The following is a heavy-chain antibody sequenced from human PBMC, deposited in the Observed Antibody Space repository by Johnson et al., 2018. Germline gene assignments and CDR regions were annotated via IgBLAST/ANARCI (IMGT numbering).Heavy chain of an antibody. Sequence: VQLVESGGGLVQXGGSLDLSCAASGFTFSGSTMHWVRQASGKGLEWVGRIRSKANSYATAYAASVKGRFTISRDDSKNTAYLQMNSLKTEDTAVYYCARDHVSRVAFDIWGQGTMVTVSS. CDR3: ARDHVSRVAFDI. V-gene: IGHV3-73*01. CDR2: IRSKANSYAT. J-gene: IGHJ3*02. CDR1: GFTFSGST.